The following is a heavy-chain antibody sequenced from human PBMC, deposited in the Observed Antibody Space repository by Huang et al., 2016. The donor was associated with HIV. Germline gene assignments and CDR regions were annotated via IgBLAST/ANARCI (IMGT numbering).Heavy chain of an antibody. D-gene: IGHD1-26*01. CDR2: IIPVFGRQ. CDR1: GGTFSNHG. Sequence: QVQLVQSGAEVKKPGSSVKVSCKASGGTFSNHGFSWVRQAPGQGLEWMGGIIPVFGRQDYTPKLQGRVTITADESTSTVYMELSSLTPDDTAEYYCARVRGYSGSYYGMDVWGQGTTVTVSS. J-gene: IGHJ6*02. CDR3: ARVRGYSGSYYGMDV. V-gene: IGHV1-69*01.